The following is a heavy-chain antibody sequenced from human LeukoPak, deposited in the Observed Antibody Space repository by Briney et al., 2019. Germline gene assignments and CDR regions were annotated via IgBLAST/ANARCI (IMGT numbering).Heavy chain of an antibody. D-gene: IGHD6-13*01. Sequence: SETLSLTCTVSGGSISSSSYYWGWIRQPPGKGLEWIGSIYYSGSTYCNPSLKSRVTISVDTSKNQFSLKLSSVTAADTAVYYCATLTPLAAAGQDWFDPWGQGTLVTVSS. CDR1: GGSISSSSYY. J-gene: IGHJ5*02. CDR2: IYYSGST. CDR3: ATLTPLAAAGQDWFDP. V-gene: IGHV4-39*01.